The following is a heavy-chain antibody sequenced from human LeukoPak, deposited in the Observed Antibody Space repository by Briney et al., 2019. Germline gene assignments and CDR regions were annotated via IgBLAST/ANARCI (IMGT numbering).Heavy chain of an antibody. Sequence: GGSLRLSCAASEFILSNWWMTWVRQAPGKGLEWVASIKPDGSENYYVGSVKGRFTVSRDNARSSLYLQMNSLRAEDTVVYYCARGHYGMDVWGQGTTVTVSS. CDR3: ARGHYGMDV. CDR1: EFILSNWW. V-gene: IGHV3-7*01. CDR2: IKPDGSEN. J-gene: IGHJ6*02.